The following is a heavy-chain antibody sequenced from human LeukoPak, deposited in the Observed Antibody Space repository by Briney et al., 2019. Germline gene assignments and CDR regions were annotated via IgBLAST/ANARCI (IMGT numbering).Heavy chain of an antibody. D-gene: IGHD6-19*01. V-gene: IGHV1-24*01. CDR2: FDPEDGET. J-gene: IGHJ5*02. Sequence: ASVKVSCKVSGYTLTELSMHWVRQAPGKGLEWMGGFDPEDGETIYAQKFQGRVTMTEDTSTDTAYMELSSLRSEDTALYHCAREGGSGWYSGWFDPWGQGTLVTVSS. CDR1: GYTLTELS. CDR3: AREGGSGWYSGWFDP.